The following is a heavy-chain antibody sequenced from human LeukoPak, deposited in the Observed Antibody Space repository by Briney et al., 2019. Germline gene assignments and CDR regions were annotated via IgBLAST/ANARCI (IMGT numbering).Heavy chain of an antibody. CDR1: GYTFTSYY. Sequence: GASVKVSCKASGYTFTSYYMHWVRQAPGQGLEWMGIINPSGGSTSYAQKFQGRVTMTRDTSISTAYMELRRLRSDDTAVYYCASVAPAGTNYWGQGTLVTVSS. V-gene: IGHV1-46*01. D-gene: IGHD6-13*01. CDR2: INPSGGST. J-gene: IGHJ4*02. CDR3: ASVAPAGTNY.